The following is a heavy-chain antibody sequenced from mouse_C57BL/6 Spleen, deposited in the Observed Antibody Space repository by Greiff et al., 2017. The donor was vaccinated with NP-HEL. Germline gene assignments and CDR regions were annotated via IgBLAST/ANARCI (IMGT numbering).Heavy chain of an antibody. D-gene: IGHD3-2*02. V-gene: IGHV5-9-1*02. CDR2: ISSGGDYI. CDR1: GFTFSSYA. J-gene: IGHJ3*01. Sequence: EVKLVESGEGLVKPGGSLKLSCAASGFTFSSYAMSWVRQTPEKRLEWVAYISSGGDYIYYADTVKGRFTISRDNARNTLYLQMSSLKSEDTAMYYCTREGSSGLPFAYWGQGTLVTVSA. CDR3: TREGSSGLPFAY.